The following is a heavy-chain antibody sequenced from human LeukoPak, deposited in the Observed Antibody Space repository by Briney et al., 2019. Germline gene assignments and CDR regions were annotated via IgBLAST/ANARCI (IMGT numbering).Heavy chain of an antibody. CDR3: ARDFSDCSSTSCYYWFDP. D-gene: IGHD2-2*01. CDR1: GGSISSGGYS. CDR2: IYHSGST. J-gene: IGHJ5*02. Sequence: SETLSLTCAVSGGSISSGGYSWSWIRQPPGKGLEWIGYIYHSGSTYYNPSLKSRVTISVDRSKNQFSLKLSSVTAADTAVYYCARDFSDCSSTSCYYWFDPWGQGTLVTVSS. V-gene: IGHV4-30-2*01.